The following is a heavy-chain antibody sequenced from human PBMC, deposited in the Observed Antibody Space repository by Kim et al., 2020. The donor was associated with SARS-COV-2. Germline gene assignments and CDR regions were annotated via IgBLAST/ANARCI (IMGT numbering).Heavy chain of an antibody. D-gene: IGHD1-1*01. Sequence: GGSLRLSCEASGFTFDDYAMHWVRQAQGKGLERVSLISGDGGSTYEADSVKGRFTKSRDNNKNSLYLQMNSLRTEDIALYYCAKDMAGTSWGESFDYWG. V-gene: IGHV3-43*02. J-gene: IGHJ4*01. CDR3: AKDMAGTSWGESFDY. CDR1: GFTFDDYA. CDR2: ISGDGGST.